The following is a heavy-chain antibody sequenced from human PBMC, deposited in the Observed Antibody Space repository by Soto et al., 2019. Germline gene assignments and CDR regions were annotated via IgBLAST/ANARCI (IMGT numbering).Heavy chain of an antibody. V-gene: IGHV3-30*18. Sequence: QVQLVESGGGVVQPGRSRRLSCAASGFSFSSYGMHWVRQAPGKGLEWVAMISYDGTDEYYADSVKGRFTISRDNSKNAVYLQMNSLRAEDTAVYYCAKQESYWNDHFDYWGQGTLVTVSS. J-gene: IGHJ4*02. CDR3: AKQESYWNDHFDY. CDR1: GFSFSSYG. D-gene: IGHD1-1*01. CDR2: ISYDGTDE.